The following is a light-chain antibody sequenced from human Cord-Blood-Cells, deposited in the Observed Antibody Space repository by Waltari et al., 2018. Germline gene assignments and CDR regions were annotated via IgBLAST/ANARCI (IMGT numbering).Light chain of an antibody. Sequence: CRASQSVSSSYLAWYQQKPGQAPRLLIYGASSRATGIPDRFSGSGSGTDFTLTISRLEPEDFAVYYCQQYGSSPPTFGPGTKVDIK. CDR2: GAS. CDR1: QSVSSSY. CDR3: QQYGSSPPT. J-gene: IGKJ3*01. V-gene: IGKV3-20*01.